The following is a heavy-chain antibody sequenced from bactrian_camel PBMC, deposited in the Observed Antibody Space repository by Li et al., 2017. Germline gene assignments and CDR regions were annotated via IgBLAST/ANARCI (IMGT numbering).Heavy chain of an antibody. CDR2: IDGTGST. CDR1: GDIENKFC. V-gene: IGHV3S53*01. J-gene: IGHJ6*01. CDR3: ATMGPYDRPFGW. D-gene: IGHD4*01. Sequence: HVQLVESGGGLVQPGGSLRLTCAVSGDIENKFCMGWFRQAPGKEREGVAAIDGTGSTSYSDSVKGRFTISRDNGKNMLYLQMNNLKTEDTAVYYCATMGPYDRPFGWWGQGTQVTVS.